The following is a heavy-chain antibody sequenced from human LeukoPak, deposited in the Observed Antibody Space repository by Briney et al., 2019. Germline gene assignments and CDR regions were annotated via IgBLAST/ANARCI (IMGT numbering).Heavy chain of an antibody. Sequence: PGGSLRLSCAASGFNFNTYEMAWIRQSPGKGLEWLSFISGRGSTIYYADSVKGRFTISRDNDKNSLYLQMNSLTVDDTAAYYCAREWSGFGELPDYWGQGTLVTVSS. D-gene: IGHD3-10*01. CDR1: GFNFNTYE. CDR2: ISGRGSTI. CDR3: AREWSGFGELPDY. V-gene: IGHV3-48*03. J-gene: IGHJ4*02.